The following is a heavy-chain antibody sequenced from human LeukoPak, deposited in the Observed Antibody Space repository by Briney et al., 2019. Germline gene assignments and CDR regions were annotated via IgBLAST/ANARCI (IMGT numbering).Heavy chain of an antibody. V-gene: IGHV3-74*01. J-gene: IGHJ4*02. CDR1: GFTFSTYW. CDR3: ARSSVGFDY. CDR2: INSDGSST. Sequence: GGSLRLSCAASGFTFSTYWMHWVRQAPGKGLVWVSRINSDGSSTSDADFVKGRFTISRDNAKNTLYLQMNSLRAEDTAVCYCARSSVGFDYWGQGTLVTVSS.